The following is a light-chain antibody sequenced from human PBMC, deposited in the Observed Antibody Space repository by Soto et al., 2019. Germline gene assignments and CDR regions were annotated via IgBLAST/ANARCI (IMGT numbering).Light chain of an antibody. CDR1: QNIDSY. J-gene: IGKJ1*01. CDR2: DAS. CDR3: QQTYTTPWT. V-gene: IGKV1-39*01. Sequence: DIQMTQSPSSLSASVGDRVTITCRASQNIDSYLNWYQQRPGKAPKLLIHDASNLQGGVPSRFSGSGSGTDFALTINSLQPEDFATIYCQQTYTTPWTFGQGTKVDI.